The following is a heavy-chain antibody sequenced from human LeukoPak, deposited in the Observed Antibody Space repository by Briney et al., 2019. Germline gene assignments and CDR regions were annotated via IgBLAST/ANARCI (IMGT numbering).Heavy chain of an antibody. CDR2: IYTSGST. V-gene: IGHV4-4*07. Sequence: SGTLALTCTVSGGSISSYYWSWIRQPAGKGLEWIGRIYTSGSTNYNPSLKSRVTISVDTSKNQFSLKLSSVTAADTTVYYCARGYDYVWGSYPSYFDYWGQGTLVTVSS. CDR3: ARGYDYVWGSYPSYFDY. J-gene: IGHJ4*02. CDR1: GGSISSYY. D-gene: IGHD3-16*02.